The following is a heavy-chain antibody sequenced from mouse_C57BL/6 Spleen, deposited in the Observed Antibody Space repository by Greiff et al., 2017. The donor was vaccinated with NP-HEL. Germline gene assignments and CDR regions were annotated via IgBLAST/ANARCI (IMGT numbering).Heavy chain of an antibody. V-gene: IGHV1-7*01. CDR2: INPSSGYT. CDR3: ARLRESNGYYDYAMDY. Sequence: VQLQQSGAELAKPGASVKLSCKASGYTFTSYWMHWVKQRPGQGLEWIGYINPSSGYTKYNQKFKDKATLTADKSSSTAYMQLSSLTYEDSAVYYCARLRESNGYYDYAMDYWGQGTSVTVSS. J-gene: IGHJ4*01. D-gene: IGHD2-3*01. CDR1: GYTFTSYW.